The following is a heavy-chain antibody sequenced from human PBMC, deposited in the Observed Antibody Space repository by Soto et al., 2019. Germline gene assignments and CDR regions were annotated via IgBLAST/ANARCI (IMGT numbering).Heavy chain of an antibody. D-gene: IGHD2-15*01. CDR1: GGTFSSYA. V-gene: IGHV1-69*01. CDR3: ARDEQGYCSGGSCRGPNWFDP. J-gene: IGHJ5*02. CDR2: IIPIFGTA. Sequence: QVQLVQSGAEVKKPGASVKVSCKASGGTFSSYAISWVRQAPGQGLEWMGGIIPIFGTANYAQKFQGRVTITAYESTSTAYMELSSLRSEDTVVYYCARDEQGYCSGGSCRGPNWFDPWGQGTLVTVSS.